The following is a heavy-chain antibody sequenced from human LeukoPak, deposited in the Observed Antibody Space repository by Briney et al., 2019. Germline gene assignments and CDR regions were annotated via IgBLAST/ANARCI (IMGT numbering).Heavy chain of an antibody. CDR1: GFSFNTYW. J-gene: IGHJ4*02. Sequence: GGSLRLSCAASGFSFNTYWMSWVRQAPGKGLEWVANVNQDGSEKYYVDSVKGRFTISRDNAKNSFYLQMNSLRAEDTAVFYCARDDSSGKHYIDSWGQGTRVTVSP. CDR2: VNQDGSEK. D-gene: IGHD3-22*01. V-gene: IGHV3-7*01. CDR3: ARDDSSGKHYIDS.